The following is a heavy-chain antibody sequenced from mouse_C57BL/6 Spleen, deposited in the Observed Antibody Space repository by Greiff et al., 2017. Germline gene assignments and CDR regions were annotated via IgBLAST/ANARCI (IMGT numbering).Heavy chain of an antibody. CDR1: GFSFNTYA. Sequence: EVMLVESGGGLVQPKGSLKLSCAASGFSFNTYAMNWVRQAPGKGLEWVARIRSKSNNYATYYADSVKDRFTISRDDSESMLYLQMNNLKTEDTAVYYCVGQGYDYDDALFDYWGQGTTLTVSS. V-gene: IGHV10-1*01. CDR3: VGQGYDYDDALFDY. CDR2: IRSKSNNYAT. D-gene: IGHD2-4*01. J-gene: IGHJ2*01.